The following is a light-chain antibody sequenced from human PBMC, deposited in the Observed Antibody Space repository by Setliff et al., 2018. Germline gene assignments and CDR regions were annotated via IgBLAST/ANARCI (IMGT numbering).Light chain of an antibody. Sequence: DIQMTQSPSALSASIGDRVTITCRASRSISGWLSWFQQKPGKAPKLLIYKASNLESGVPSRFSGSASGTEFTLTISSLQPDDFATYYCQQYNSYPYTVGQGTKVDIK. CDR3: QQYNSYPYT. CDR2: KAS. V-gene: IGKV1-5*03. CDR1: RSISGW. J-gene: IGKJ2*01.